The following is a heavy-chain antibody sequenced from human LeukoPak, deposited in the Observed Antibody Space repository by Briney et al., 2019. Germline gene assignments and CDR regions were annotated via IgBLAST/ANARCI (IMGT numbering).Heavy chain of an antibody. CDR1: GFTFSSYS. CDR2: ISSSSSTI. Sequence: PGGSLRLSCAASGFTFSSYSMNWVRQAPGKGLEWVSYISSSSSTIYYADSVKGRFTISRDNAKNSLYLQMNSLRAEDTAVYYCARSSNSGSYWFDYWGQGTLVTVSS. D-gene: IGHD1-26*01. J-gene: IGHJ4*02. CDR3: ARSSNSGSYWFDY. V-gene: IGHV3-48*04.